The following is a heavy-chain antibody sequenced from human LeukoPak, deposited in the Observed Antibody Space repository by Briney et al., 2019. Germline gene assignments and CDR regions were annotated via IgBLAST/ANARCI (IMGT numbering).Heavy chain of an antibody. J-gene: IGHJ4*02. CDR1: GFTFSSYA. CDR2: ISYDGSNK. CDR3: ATLSGSADY. Sequence: GGALRLSCAASGFTFSSYAMHWVRQAPGKGLEWVAVISYDGSNKYYADSVKGRFTISRDNSKNTLYLQMNSLRAEDTAVYYCATLSGSADYWGQGTLVNVSS. D-gene: IGHD3-22*01. V-gene: IGHV3-30-3*01.